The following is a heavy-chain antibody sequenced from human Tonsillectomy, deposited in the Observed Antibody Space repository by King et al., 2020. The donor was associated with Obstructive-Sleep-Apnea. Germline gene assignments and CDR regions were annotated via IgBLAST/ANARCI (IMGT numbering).Heavy chain of an antibody. CDR2: ISYDGSNK. V-gene: IGHV3-30-3*01. J-gene: IGHJ4*02. CDR1: GFTFSSYA. CDR3: ARDGQWLVPSHYFDY. Sequence: VQLVESGGGVVQPGRSLRLSCAASGFTFSSYAMHWVRQAPGKGLEWVAVISYDGSNKYYADSVKGRLTISRDNSKNTLYLQMNSLRAEDTAVYYCARDGQWLVPSHYFDYWGQGTLVTVSS. D-gene: IGHD6-19*01.